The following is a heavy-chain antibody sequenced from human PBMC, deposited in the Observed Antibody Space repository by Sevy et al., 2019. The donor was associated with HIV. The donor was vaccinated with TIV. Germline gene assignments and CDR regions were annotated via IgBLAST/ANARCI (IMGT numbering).Heavy chain of an antibody. CDR2: IYPGYSDT. J-gene: IGHJ6*02. CDR3: ARHLGAGGGYNWGYYYGMDV. Sequence: GESLKISCKGSGYSFTSYWIGWVRQMPGKGLEWMGIIYPGYSDTRYSPSFQGQVTISADKSISTAYLQWSSLKASDTAMYYCARHLGAGGGYNWGYYYGMDVWGQGTTVTVSS. V-gene: IGHV5-51*01. CDR1: GYSFTSYW. D-gene: IGHD5-12*01.